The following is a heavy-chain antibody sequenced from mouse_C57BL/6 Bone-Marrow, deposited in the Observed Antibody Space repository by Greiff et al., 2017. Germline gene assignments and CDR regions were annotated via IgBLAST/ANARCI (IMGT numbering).Heavy chain of an antibody. CDR3: ARSIGSSYFAY. D-gene: IGHD1-1*01. V-gene: IGHV1-50*01. J-gene: IGHJ3*01. Sequence: VQLQQPGAELVKPGASVKLSCKASGYTFTSYWMQWVKQRPGQGLEWIGEIDPSDSYTNYNQKFKGKATLTVDTSSSTAYMQLSSLTSEDSAVYYCARSIGSSYFAYWGQGTLVTVSA. CDR2: IDPSDSYT. CDR1: GYTFTSYW.